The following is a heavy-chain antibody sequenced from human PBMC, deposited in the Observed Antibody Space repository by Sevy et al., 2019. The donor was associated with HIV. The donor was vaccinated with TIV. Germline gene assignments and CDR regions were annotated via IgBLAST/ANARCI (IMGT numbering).Heavy chain of an antibody. J-gene: IGHJ4*02. D-gene: IGHD3-22*01. CDR3: ARDLGYESTGYLPLFDN. CDR2: ISYDGNME. V-gene: IGHV3-30-3*01. CDR1: GFTFSTHA. Sequence: GGSLRLSCAASGFTFSTHAMPWVRQAPGKGLEWVAIISYDGNMEYYPDSVKGRLTISRDDSKNTLYLQMNSLRSEDTALYYCARDLGYESTGYLPLFDNWGQGTLVTVSS.